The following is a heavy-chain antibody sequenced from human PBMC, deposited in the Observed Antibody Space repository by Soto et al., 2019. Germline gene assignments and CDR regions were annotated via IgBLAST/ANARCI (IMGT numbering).Heavy chain of an antibody. J-gene: IGHJ6*03. V-gene: IGHV3-64*01. D-gene: IGHD6-6*01. CDR3: ARRARPDFYSMDV. CDR2: FSSNGVGT. Sequence: EVQLAESGGGLAQPGGSLRLSCAASGFTLSGYAMDWVRQAPGKGMEYVSGFSSNGVGTYYANPVQGRFTISRDNSKNTVYLQMGSLRPEDMAVYYCARRARPDFYSMDVWGKGTTVTVSS. CDR1: GFTLSGYA.